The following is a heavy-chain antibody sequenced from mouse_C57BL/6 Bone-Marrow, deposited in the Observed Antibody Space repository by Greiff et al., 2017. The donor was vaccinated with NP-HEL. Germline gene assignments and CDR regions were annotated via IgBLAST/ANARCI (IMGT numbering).Heavy chain of an antibody. Sequence: EVQLQQSGAELVRPGASVKLSCTASGFNIKDDYMHWVKQRPEQGLEWMGWIDPENGDTEYASKFQGKATITADTSSNTAYLQLSSLTSEDTAVYYCTTITTVVAPDYWGQGTTLTVSS. CDR2: IDPENGDT. CDR3: TTITTVVAPDY. V-gene: IGHV14-4*01. D-gene: IGHD1-1*01. CDR1: GFNIKDDY. J-gene: IGHJ2*01.